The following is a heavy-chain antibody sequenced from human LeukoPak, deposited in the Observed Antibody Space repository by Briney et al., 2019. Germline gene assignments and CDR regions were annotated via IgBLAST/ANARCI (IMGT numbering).Heavy chain of an antibody. CDR1: GGTFSSYA. V-gene: IGHV1-69*01. J-gene: IGHJ6*04. CDR3: ASVRREIGAMVAYYYGMDV. Sequence: PGSSVKVSCTASGGTFSSYAISWVRQAPGQGLEWMGGIIPIFGTANYAQKFQGRVTITADESTSTAYMELSSLRSEDTAVYYCASVRREIGAMVAYYYGMDVWGKGTTVTVSS. CDR2: IIPIFGTA. D-gene: IGHD5-18*01.